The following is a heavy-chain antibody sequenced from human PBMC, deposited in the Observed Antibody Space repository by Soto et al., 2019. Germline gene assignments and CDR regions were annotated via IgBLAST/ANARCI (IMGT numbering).Heavy chain of an antibody. CDR2: ISSSGGRT. Sequence: EVQLLESGGGLAQPGGSLRLSCVASGFTFSNSAMSWVRHVPGKGLEWAAGISSSGGRTNYADSVKGRFTISRDNSKDTLYLQMNSLRAEDTALDYCAKVQEFCGFNCYIVDSWGQGVLVTVSS. CDR3: AKVQEFCGFNCYIVDS. CDR1: GFTFSNSA. D-gene: IGHD2-21*02. J-gene: IGHJ4*02. V-gene: IGHV3-23*01.